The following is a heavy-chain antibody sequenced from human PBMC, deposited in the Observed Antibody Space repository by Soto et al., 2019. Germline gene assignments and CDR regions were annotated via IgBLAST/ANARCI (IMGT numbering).Heavy chain of an antibody. CDR2: IYPGDSDT. Sequence: SLQISDKRSGYRFSRYWMGSFRQIPGKGLECMGIIYPGDSDTRYSPSFQGQVSISADKSISTAYLQWSSLKASDTAMYYCARQYGSGGPYYYGMDVWGQGTTVTVSS. D-gene: IGHD3-10*01. CDR3: ARQYGSGGPYYYGMDV. V-gene: IGHV5-51*01. CDR1: GYRFSRYW. J-gene: IGHJ6*02.